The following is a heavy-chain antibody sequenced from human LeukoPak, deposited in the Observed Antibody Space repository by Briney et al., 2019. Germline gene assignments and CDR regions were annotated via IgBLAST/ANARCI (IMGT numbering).Heavy chain of an antibody. V-gene: IGHV1-2*02. CDR3: AREDSVWWEGIDY. CDR1: GHTFTGYY. Sequence: ASVKVSCKASGHTFTGYYMHWVRQAPGQGLEWMGWINPNSGGTNYAQKFQGRVTMTRDTSTSTVYMELSSLRSEDTAVYYCAREDSVWWEGIDYWGQGTLVTVSS. D-gene: IGHD1-26*01. J-gene: IGHJ4*02. CDR2: INPNSGGT.